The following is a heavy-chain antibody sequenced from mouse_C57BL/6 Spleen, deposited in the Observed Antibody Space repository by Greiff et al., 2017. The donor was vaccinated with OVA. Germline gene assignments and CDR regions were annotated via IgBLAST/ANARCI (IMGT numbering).Heavy chain of an antibody. D-gene: IGHD3-1*01. CDR3: ARTDWATDY. V-gene: IGHV1-50*01. Sequence: QVQLQQPGAELVKPGASVKLSCKASGYTFTSYWMQWVKQRPGQGLEWIGEIDPSDSYTNYNQKFKGKATLTVDTSSSTAYMQLSSLTSEDSAVYYWARTDWATDYWGQGTTLTVSS. CDR2: IDPSDSYT. CDR1: GYTFTSYW. J-gene: IGHJ2*01.